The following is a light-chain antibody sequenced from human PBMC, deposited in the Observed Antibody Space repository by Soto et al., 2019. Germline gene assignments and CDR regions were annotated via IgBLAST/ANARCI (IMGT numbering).Light chain of an antibody. CDR3: QQSYSTPFT. CDR1: QSISSY. Sequence: DIQMTQSPSSLSASVGDRVTITCRASQSISSYLNWYQQKPGNAPNLLIYAASSLQSGVPSRFSGGGSGTDFTLTISSLQPEDFETYYCQQSYSTPFTCGPGTKVDIK. V-gene: IGKV1-39*01. CDR2: AAS. J-gene: IGKJ3*01.